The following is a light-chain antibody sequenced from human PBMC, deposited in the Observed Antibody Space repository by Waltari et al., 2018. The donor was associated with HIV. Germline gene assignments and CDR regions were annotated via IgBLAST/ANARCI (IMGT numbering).Light chain of an antibody. J-gene: IGLJ3*02. CDR1: SSSIGAGYD. V-gene: IGLV1-40*01. CDR3: QSYDSSLSDSRV. CDR2: ANT. Sequence: QSVLTQPPSVSGAPGQRVTISCTGSSSSIGAGYDVHWYQQLPGTAPKLLIYANTNRPSGVPDRFSGSKSGPSASLAITGLQAEDEADYYCQSYDSSLSDSRVFGGGTKLTVL.